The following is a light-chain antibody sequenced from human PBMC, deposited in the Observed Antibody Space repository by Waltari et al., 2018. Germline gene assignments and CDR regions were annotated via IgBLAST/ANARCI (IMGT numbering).Light chain of an antibody. J-gene: IGKJ4*01. V-gene: IGKV4-1*01. CDR1: PTVLYNSNNRNY. CDR2: WAS. CDR3: MQHSYWPLT. Sequence: DFVMTQSPASLALSLGERATIHCKTSPTVLYNSNNRNYLTWYQPKPGQPPKLLFYWASTRESGVPDRFSASGSGTDFTLTISRLQPEDVGVYYCMQHSYWPLTFGGGTKVEIK.